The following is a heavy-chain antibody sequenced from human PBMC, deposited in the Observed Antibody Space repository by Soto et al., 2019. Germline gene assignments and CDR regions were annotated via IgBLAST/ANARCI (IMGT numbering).Heavy chain of an antibody. D-gene: IGHD5-12*01. CDR1: GFTFSSYG. CDR3: AKEGWLQLQGIDP. Sequence: GGSLRLSCAASGFTFSSYGMHWVRQAPGKGLEWVAVISYDGSNKYYADSVKGRFTISRDNSKNTLYLQMNSLRAEDTAVYYCAKEGWLQLQGIDPWSQGTLVTVSS. CDR2: ISYDGSNK. V-gene: IGHV3-30*18. J-gene: IGHJ5*02.